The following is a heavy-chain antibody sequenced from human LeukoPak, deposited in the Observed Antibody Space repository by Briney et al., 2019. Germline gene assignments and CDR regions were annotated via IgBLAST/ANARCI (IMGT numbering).Heavy chain of an antibody. V-gene: IGHV1-2*02. D-gene: IGHD3-10*01. CDR2: INPNGGGT. Sequence: GASVKLSCKASGYTFAAYYIHWVRQAPGQGLEWMGWINPNGGGTKYAENFQGRVTMTSDTSISTVYMELSSDDTAVYYCARVRDGSGSYYPFDYWGQGTLVTVSS. CDR3: ARVRDGSGSYYPFDY. CDR1: GYTFAAYY. J-gene: IGHJ4*02.